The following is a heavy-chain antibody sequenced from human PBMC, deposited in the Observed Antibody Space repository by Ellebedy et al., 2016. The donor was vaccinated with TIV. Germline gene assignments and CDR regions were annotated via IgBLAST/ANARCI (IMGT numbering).Heavy chain of an antibody. J-gene: IGHJ2*01. Sequence: AASVKVSCKVSGYTLTELSMHWVRQAPGKGLEWMGGFDSEDGETIYAQKFQGRVTMTEDTSTDTAYMELSSLRSEDTAVYYCTTVGSYWYFDLWGRGTLVTVSS. CDR2: FDSEDGET. CDR3: TTVGSYWYFDL. CDR1: GYTLTELS. V-gene: IGHV1-24*01. D-gene: IGHD1-14*01.